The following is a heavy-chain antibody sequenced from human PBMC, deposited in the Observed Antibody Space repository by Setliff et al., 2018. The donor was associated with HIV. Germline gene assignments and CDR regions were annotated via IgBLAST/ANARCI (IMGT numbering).Heavy chain of an antibody. CDR3: ARDRGGSDYFDY. CDR1: GFTFSYFW. CDR2: IKHDGSET. Sequence: LRLSCTASGFTFSYFWMSWVRQTPGKGLEWVATIKHDGSETYYVDSVRGRFTISRDNAKNSLFLRINSLTAEDTGVFYCARDRGGSDYFDYWGHGTLVTVSS. V-gene: IGHV3-7*01. D-gene: IGHD3-10*01. J-gene: IGHJ4*01.